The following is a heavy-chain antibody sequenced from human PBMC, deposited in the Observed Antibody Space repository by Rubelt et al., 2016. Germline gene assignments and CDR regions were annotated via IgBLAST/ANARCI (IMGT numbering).Heavy chain of an antibody. CDR1: GYTFGTYD. CDR2: MRPIGGYI. V-gene: IGHV1-8*01. D-gene: IGHD2-15*01. Sequence: QVQLVQSGAEVKMPGASVKVSCKASGYTFGTYDINWVRQATGQGLEWMGWMRPIGGYIGYAQKFQGRVTMTRNTAIIPAYMELIGLRPEDTAVYYCARGIDAGVDYWGQGTVLTVSS. CDR3: ARGIDAGVDY. J-gene: IGHJ4*02.